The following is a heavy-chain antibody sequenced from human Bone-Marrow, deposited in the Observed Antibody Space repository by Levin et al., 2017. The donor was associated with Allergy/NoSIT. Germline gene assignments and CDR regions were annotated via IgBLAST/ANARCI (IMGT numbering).Heavy chain of an antibody. CDR3: ARVENAIFDY. J-gene: IGHJ4*02. V-gene: IGHV4-59*01. Sequence: PSETLSLTCTVSGGSISSYYWSWIRQPPGKGLEWIGYIYYTGSTNYNPSLKSRVTISVDTSKNQFSLRLNSVTAADTTVYYCARVENAIFDYWGQGTLVTVSS. D-gene: IGHD3-3*01. CDR1: GGSISSYY. CDR2: IYYTGST.